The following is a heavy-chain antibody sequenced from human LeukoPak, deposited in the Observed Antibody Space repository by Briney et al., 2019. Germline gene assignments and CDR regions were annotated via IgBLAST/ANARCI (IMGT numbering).Heavy chain of an antibody. CDR3: AGRRGPSIVGSGRQTYYYYYGMDV. CDR1: GGSISTYY. CDR2: IHYSGNT. J-gene: IGHJ6*02. Sequence: SETLSLTCTVSGGSISTYYWGWIRQPPGEGLEWIGSIHYSGNTNYNPSLKSRVTISVDTSKNQFSLGLSSVTAADTAVYYCAGRRGPSIVGSGRQTYYYYYGMDVWGQGTTVTVSS. D-gene: IGHD3-10*01. V-gene: IGHV4-59*12.